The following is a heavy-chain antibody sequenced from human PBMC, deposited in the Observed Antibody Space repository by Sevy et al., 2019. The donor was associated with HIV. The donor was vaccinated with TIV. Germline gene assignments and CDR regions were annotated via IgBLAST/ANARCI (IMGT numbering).Heavy chain of an antibody. CDR3: ARDEMFAYDM. J-gene: IGHJ3*02. D-gene: IGHD3-10*02. Sequence: GGSLRLSCAASGFTLRKYWMHWVRQAPGKGLVWVSRINRDGSSIIYADAVKGRFTISRDNGKNTLYLQMNSLRAEDTAMYYCARDEMFAYDMWGQGTTVTVSS. CDR2: INRDGSSI. V-gene: IGHV3-74*01. CDR1: GFTLRKYW.